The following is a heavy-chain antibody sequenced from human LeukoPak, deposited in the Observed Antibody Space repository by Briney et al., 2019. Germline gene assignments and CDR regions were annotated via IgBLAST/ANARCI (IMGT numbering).Heavy chain of an antibody. CDR1: GYTFTSYG. CDR3: ERDPGLVTAIRRGYYFDY. D-gene: IGHD2-21*02. J-gene: IGHJ4*02. CDR2: ISAYNGNT. Sequence: GASVKVSCKASGYTFTSYGISWVRQAPGQGLEWMGWISAYNGNTNYAQKLQGRVTMTTDTSTSTAYMELRSLRSDDTAVYYCERDPGLVTAIRRGYYFDYWGQGTLVTVSS. V-gene: IGHV1-18*01.